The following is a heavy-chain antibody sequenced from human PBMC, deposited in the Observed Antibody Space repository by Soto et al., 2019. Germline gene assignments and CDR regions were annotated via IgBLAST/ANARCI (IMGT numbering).Heavy chain of an antibody. J-gene: IGHJ4*02. D-gene: IGHD3-22*01. Sequence: VGSLRLSCAASGFTFSNYWMHWVRQAPGKGLVWVSRINSDGTRISHADFVKGRFTISRDNANNTLFLQMNTLRADDTAIYYCARGLYDNSVGVVGYWGPGAMVTVYS. CDR1: GFTFSNYW. CDR3: ARGLYDNSVGVVGY. CDR2: INSDGTRI. V-gene: IGHV3-74*01.